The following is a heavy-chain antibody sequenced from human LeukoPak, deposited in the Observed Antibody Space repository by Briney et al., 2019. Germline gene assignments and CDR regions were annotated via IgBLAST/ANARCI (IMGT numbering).Heavy chain of an antibody. J-gene: IGHJ4*02. D-gene: IGHD6-19*01. Sequence: PGGSLRLSCAASGFTFSSYWMSWVRQAPGKGLEWVANIKQDGSEKYYADSVKGRFTISRDDAKNSLYLQMNSLRAEDTAVYYCARPGYSSGWHDFDYWGQGTLVTVSS. CDR2: IKQDGSEK. CDR1: GFTFSSYW. V-gene: IGHV3-7*01. CDR3: ARPGYSSGWHDFDY.